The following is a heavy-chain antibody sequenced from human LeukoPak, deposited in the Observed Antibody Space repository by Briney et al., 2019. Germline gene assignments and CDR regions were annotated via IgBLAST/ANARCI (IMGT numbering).Heavy chain of an antibody. CDR1: GGSIRSFY. CDR3: ARSRNSYDTSGYYSFDY. Sequence: SETLSLTCTVPGGSIRSFYWSWIRQPPGKALEWIGFIHSSGRSNYNPSLRSRGIMSVDTSENQVSLSLSSVTAADTAIYYCARSRNSYDTSGYYSFDYWGQGTLVTVSS. V-gene: IGHV4-59*01. J-gene: IGHJ4*02. CDR2: IHSSGRS. D-gene: IGHD3-22*01.